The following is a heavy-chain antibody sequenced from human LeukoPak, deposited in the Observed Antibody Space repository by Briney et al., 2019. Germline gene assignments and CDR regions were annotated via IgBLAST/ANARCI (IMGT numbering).Heavy chain of an antibody. J-gene: IGHJ5*02. CDR3: ARERSSSRFCSSTSCYGSLWFDP. CDR2: INPNSGGT. D-gene: IGHD2-2*01. V-gene: IGHV1-2*02. Sequence: ASVKVSCKASRYTFTGYYMHWVRQAPGQGLEWMGWINPNSGGTNYAQKFQGRVTMTRDTSISTAYMELSRLRSDDTAVYYCARERSSSRFCSSTSCYGSLWFDPWGQGTLVTVSS. CDR1: RYTFTGYY.